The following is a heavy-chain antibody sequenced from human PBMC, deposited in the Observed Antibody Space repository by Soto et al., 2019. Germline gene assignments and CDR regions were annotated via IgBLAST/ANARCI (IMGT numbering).Heavy chain of an antibody. D-gene: IGHD1-26*01. CDR1: GFTFSSYW. Sequence: GGSLRLSCAASGFTFSSYWMSWVRQAPGKGLEWVANIKQDGSEKYYVDSVKGRFTISRDNAKNSLYLQMNSLRAEDTAVYYCARDPTDGGGSYPNWFDPWGQGTLVTVSS. J-gene: IGHJ5*02. CDR2: IKQDGSEK. V-gene: IGHV3-7*03. CDR3: ARDPTDGGGSYPNWFDP.